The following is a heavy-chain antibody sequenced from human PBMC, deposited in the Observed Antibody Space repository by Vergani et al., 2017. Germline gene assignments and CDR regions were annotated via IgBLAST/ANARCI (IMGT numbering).Heavy chain of an antibody. CDR1: GFTVSSNY. CDR3: ARLSYDTTPYLQGGYDC. CDR2: IYSGGST. J-gene: IGHJ4*02. V-gene: IGHV3-66*04. Sequence: EVQVVETGGGLVQPGGSLRLSCAASGFTVSSNYMSWVRQAPGKGLEWVSVIYSGGSTYYADSVKGRFIISRDNSKNTLYLQMNSLRAEDTAVYYCARLSYDTTPYLQGGYDCWGQGTLVSVSS. D-gene: IGHD3-22*01.